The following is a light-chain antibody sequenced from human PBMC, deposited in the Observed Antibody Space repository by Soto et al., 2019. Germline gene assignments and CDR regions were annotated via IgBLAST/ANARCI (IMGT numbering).Light chain of an antibody. J-gene: IGKJ1*01. Sequence: EIVLTQSPATLSVSPGESATLFCRAIQSVSSNLAWYQHKAGQAPRLLIYVAYIRATGVPDRFSGSGSWTEFSLTISSLQSEYFSAYYCQQRSNLPPTFCQGP. CDR3: QQRSNLPPT. CDR1: QSVSSN. V-gene: IGKV3-15*01. CDR2: VAY.